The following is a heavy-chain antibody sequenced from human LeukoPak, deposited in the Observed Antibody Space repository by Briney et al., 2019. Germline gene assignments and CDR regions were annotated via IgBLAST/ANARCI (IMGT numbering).Heavy chain of an antibody. CDR1: EVTVTSNY. J-gene: IGHJ3*02. D-gene: IGHD3-22*01. CDR3: AKDISDYDSSGYYSRSDAFDI. CDR2: IYPGGNI. V-gene: IGHV3-53*01. Sequence: QPGGSLRLSCAASEVTVTSNYMSWVRQTPGKGLQWLSVIYPGGNIHYEDSVKGRFIISRDNSKNTLYLQMNSLRAEDTAVYYCAKDISDYDSSGYYSRSDAFDIWGQGTMVTVSS.